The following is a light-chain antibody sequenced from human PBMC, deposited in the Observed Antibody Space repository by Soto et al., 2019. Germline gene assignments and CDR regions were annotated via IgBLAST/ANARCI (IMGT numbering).Light chain of an antibody. J-gene: IGLJ2*01. Sequence: QSALTQPASVSGSPGQSITISCTGTSSDIGGYNYVSWYQQHPGKAPKLAIYAVSNRPSGVSNRFSGSKSGNTASLTISGLQPEDEADYYCNSYTSITTLGIFGGGTKRTVL. CDR1: SSDIGGYNY. CDR2: AVS. CDR3: NSYTSITTLGI. V-gene: IGLV2-14*01.